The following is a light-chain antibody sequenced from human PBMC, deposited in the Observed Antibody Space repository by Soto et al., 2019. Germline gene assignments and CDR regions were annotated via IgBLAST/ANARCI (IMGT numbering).Light chain of an antibody. CDR2: LAS. J-gene: IGKJ2*01. Sequence: DIVMTQSPLSLPVSPGEPASISCRSSQSLLHRNGYSSLDWYLQKPGQSPRLLIYLASTRASGVPDKFRASGSGTVFKLKISRVEAEDVGIYYCMQALQTPYSFGQGTKLEI. CDR1: QSLLHRNGYSS. CDR3: MQALQTPYS. V-gene: IGKV2-28*01.